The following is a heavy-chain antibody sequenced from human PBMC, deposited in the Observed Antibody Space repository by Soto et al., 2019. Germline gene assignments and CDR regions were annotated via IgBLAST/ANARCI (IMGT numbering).Heavy chain of an antibody. J-gene: IGHJ4*02. D-gene: IGHD6-6*01. CDR1: GGSIKISDYH. CDR3: VREERIAAPQLDY. CDR2: IHNSGTS. V-gene: IGHV4-30-4*01. Sequence: SETLSLTCTVSGGSIKISDYHWSCTRHSPAKGLEWIGYIHNSGTSFYNPSLRGRVTVTLDTSRSQFSLTLASVTAADSAVYYCVREERIAAPQLDYWGQGIPVTVSS.